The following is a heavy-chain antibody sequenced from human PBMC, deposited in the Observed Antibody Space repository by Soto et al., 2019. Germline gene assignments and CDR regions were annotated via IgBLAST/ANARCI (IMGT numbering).Heavy chain of an antibody. D-gene: IGHD3-22*01. Sequence: SETLSLTCTVSGGSISSGGYYWSWIRQHPGKGLEWIGYIYYSGSTYYNPSLKSRVTISVDTSKNQFSLKLSSVTAADTAVYYCARDMKFDYYDSSGLGPPSYYYGMDVWGQGTTVTVSS. J-gene: IGHJ6*02. V-gene: IGHV4-31*03. CDR2: IYYSGST. CDR3: ARDMKFDYYDSSGLGPPSYYYGMDV. CDR1: GGSISSGGYY.